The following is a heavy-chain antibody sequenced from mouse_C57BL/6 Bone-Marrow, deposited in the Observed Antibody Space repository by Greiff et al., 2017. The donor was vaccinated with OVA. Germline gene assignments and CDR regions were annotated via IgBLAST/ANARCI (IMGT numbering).Heavy chain of an antibody. D-gene: IGHD1-1*01. CDR3: AMDGYYGSSYYWYFDV. CDR2: IHPSDSDT. V-gene: IGHV1-74*01. J-gene: IGHJ1*03. CDR1: GYTFTSYW. Sequence: QVQLQQPGAELVKPGASVKVSCKASGYTFTSYWMHWVKQRPGQGLEWIGRIHPSDSDTNYNQKFKGKATLTVDKSSSTAYMQLSSLTSEDSAVYYCAMDGYYGSSYYWYFDVWGTGTTVTVSS.